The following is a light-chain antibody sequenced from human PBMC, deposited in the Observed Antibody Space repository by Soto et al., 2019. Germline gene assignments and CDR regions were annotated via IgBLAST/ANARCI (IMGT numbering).Light chain of an antibody. V-gene: IGKV3-15*01. CDR3: QQYNNWPPIT. CDR2: GAS. J-gene: IGKJ5*01. CDR1: QSVGSN. Sequence: EIVMTQSPDTPSLSPGEKATLSCRASQSVGSNLAWYQQKPGQAPRLLIYGASTRAAGIPARFSGRGSGTEFTFTISSLQSEDFVVYYCQQYNNWPPITFGQGTRLEIK.